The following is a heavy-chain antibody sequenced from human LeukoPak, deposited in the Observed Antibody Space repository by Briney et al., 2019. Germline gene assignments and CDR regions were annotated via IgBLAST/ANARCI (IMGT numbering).Heavy chain of an antibody. CDR3: AKDVAMKKYSSSWRGFDY. CDR1: GFTFSSYG. V-gene: IGHV3-30*18. Sequence: GGSLRLSCAASGFTFSSYGMHWVRQAPGKGLEWVAVISYDGSNKYYADSVKGRFTISRDNSKNTLYLQMNSLRAEDTAVYYCAKDVAMKKYSSSWRGFDYWGQGTLVTVSS. J-gene: IGHJ4*02. D-gene: IGHD6-13*01. CDR2: ISYDGSNK.